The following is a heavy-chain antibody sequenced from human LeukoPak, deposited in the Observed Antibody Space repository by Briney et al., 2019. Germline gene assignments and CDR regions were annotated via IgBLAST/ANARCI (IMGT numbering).Heavy chain of an antibody. D-gene: IGHD2-8*01. J-gene: IGHJ4*02. V-gene: IGHV3-33*01. CDR3: AIRRLAYDGPYC. Sequence: PGRSLRLSCAASGFTFSDYAMHWVRQAPGKGLEWVAVIRYDGSNKYEAGSVKGRLTISSDKSKNRMNRKMNSLRAEDTAVYYCAIRRLAYDGPYCWGQGNLVTVSS. CDR2: IRYDGSNK. CDR1: GFTFSDYA.